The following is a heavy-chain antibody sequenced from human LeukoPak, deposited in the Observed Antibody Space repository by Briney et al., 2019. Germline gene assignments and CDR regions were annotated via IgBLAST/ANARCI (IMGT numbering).Heavy chain of an antibody. V-gene: IGHV1-18*01. CDR1: GYTFTSYG. D-gene: IGHD2-2*01. CDR3: ARLKDIVVVPAAYIDY. CDR2: ISAYNGNT. Sequence: ASVEVSFKASGYTFTSYGISWVRQAPGQGLEWMGWISAYNGNTNYAQKLQGRVTMTTDTSTSTAYMELRSLRSDDTAVYYCARLKDIVVVPAAYIDYWGQGTLVTVSS. J-gene: IGHJ4*02.